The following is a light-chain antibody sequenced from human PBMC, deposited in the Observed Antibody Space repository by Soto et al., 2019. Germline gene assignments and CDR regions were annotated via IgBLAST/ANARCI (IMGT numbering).Light chain of an antibody. CDR1: SGHSSYI. V-gene: IGLV4-60*02. J-gene: IGLJ3*02. CDR2: LEGRGSY. CDR3: ETWDSNTWV. Sequence: QPVLTQSSSASASLGSSVKLTCTLSSGHSSYIIAWHQQQPGKAPRYLMNLEGRGSYNKGSGIPYRFSGSSSGPDRYLTNSTLQFEDEADYYCETWDSNTWVFGGGTKLTVL.